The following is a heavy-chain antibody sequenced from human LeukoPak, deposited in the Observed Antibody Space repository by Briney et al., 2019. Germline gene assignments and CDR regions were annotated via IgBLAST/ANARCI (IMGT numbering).Heavy chain of an antibody. J-gene: IGHJ4*02. CDR3: ARDGLGWGLPFDY. V-gene: IGHV4-59*01. Sequence: ASETLSLTCTVSGASISSYYWSWIRQPPGRGLEYIGYIYYSGSTNYNPSFKSRVTMSVDTSKNQFSLKLSYVTAADTAVYYCARDGLGWGLPFDYWGQGTLVTVSP. CDR1: GASISSYY. CDR2: IYYSGST. D-gene: IGHD2-21*01.